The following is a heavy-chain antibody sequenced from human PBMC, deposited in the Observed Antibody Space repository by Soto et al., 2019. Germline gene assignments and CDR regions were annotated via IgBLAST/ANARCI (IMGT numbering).Heavy chain of an antibody. Sequence: QVQLEQSGAEVRKPGSSVKVSCKASGGTFSSSAINWLRQAPGQGPEWMGGIIPTFGTSNYIPKLRGRVTITAETSTNTAYMEVSTLRSRDTAMHYFARSETEGDKGFDIWGQGTMVTASA. CDR2: IIPTFGTS. J-gene: IGHJ3*02. V-gene: IGHV1-69*06. CDR1: GGTFSSSA. CDR3: ARSETEGDKGFDI.